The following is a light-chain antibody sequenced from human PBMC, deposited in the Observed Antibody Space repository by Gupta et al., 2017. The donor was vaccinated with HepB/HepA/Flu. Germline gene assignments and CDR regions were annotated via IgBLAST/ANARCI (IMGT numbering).Light chain of an antibody. Sequence: EIVLTQSPGTLSLSPGERATLSCRASQSVSGTSLAWYQQKPGQAPRLLIYAASSRATGIPDRFSGSGSGTDFTLTSSRLEPGDFAVYYCQQYGSSRTFGQGTKVEIK. CDR2: AAS. J-gene: IGKJ1*01. CDR1: QSVSGTS. CDR3: QQYGSSRT. V-gene: IGKV3-20*01.